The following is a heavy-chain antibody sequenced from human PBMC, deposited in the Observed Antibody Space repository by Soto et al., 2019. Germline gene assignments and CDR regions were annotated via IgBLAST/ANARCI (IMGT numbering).Heavy chain of an antibody. J-gene: IGHJ6*02. V-gene: IGHV5-51*01. Sequence: GESLNISCKGSGYSFTSYWIGCVCQMPGKGLEWMGIIYPGDSDTGYSPSFQGQVTISADKSISTAYLQWSRLKASDTAMYYCARIPMTTVTNSYYYYGMDVWGQGTTVTVSS. D-gene: IGHD4-17*01. CDR3: ARIPMTTVTNSYYYYGMDV. CDR2: IYPGDSDT. CDR1: GYSFTSYW.